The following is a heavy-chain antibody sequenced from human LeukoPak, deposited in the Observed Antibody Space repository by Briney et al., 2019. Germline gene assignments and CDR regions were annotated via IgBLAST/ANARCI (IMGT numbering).Heavy chain of an antibody. CDR1: GGSISSNNW. D-gene: IGHD5-18*01. Sequence: PSETLSLTCAVSGGSISSNNWWSWLRQPPGKGLEWIGEIYHSGGTNYNPSLKSRVTISVDTSKNQFSLKLSSVTAADTAVYYCARVGGYSYGLYYYYYYYMDVWGKGTTVTVSS. CDR2: IYHSGGT. J-gene: IGHJ6*03. V-gene: IGHV4-4*02. CDR3: ARVGGYSYGLYYYYYYYMDV.